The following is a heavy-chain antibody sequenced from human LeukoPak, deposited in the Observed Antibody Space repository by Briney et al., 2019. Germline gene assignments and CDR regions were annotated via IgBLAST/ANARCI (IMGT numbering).Heavy chain of an antibody. J-gene: IGHJ4*02. Sequence: GGSLRLSCTASGFIFDTYPMHWVRQVPGKGLEYVSSIRDDGGSKYYANSVKGRFTISRDNSKSTLYLQMGSLRAEDMAVYYCARGVSGSTWYPDFWGRGTLVTVPS. CDR2: IRDDGGSK. D-gene: IGHD6-13*01. CDR1: GFIFDTYP. CDR3: ARGVSGSTWYPDF. V-gene: IGHV3-64*01.